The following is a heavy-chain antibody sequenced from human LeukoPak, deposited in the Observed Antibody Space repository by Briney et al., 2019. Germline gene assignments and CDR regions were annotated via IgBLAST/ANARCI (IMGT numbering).Heavy chain of an antibody. CDR2: ISSSSSYI. Sequence: PGGSLRLSCAASGFTFSSHSMNWVRQAPGKGLEWVSSISSSSSYIYYADSVKGRFTISRDNAKNSLYLQMNSLRAEDTAVYYCARGIAAARSDYWGQGTLVTVSS. V-gene: IGHV3-21*01. D-gene: IGHD6-13*01. J-gene: IGHJ4*02. CDR3: ARGIAAARSDY. CDR1: GFTFSSHS.